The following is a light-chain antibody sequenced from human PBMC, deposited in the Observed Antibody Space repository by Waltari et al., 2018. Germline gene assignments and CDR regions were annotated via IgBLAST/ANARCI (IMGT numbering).Light chain of an antibody. CDR1: SSDVGGYNY. CDR3: SSYTSETTVV. J-gene: IGLJ2*01. V-gene: IGLV2-14*03. Sequence: QSALTQPASVSGSPGQSITISCTGTSSDVGGYNYVSWYQQHPGKAPKLLIHDVRYRPSGVSHRFSGSNSGNTASLTISGVQAEDEADYYCSSYTSETTVVFGGGTKLTVL. CDR2: DVR.